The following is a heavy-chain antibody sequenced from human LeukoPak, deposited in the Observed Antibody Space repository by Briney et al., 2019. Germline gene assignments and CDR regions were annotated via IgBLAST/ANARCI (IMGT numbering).Heavy chain of an antibody. CDR1: GFTFTKFW. Sequence: GGSLRLSCEASGFTFTKFWMSWVRQAPGKGLEWVSAISVSGGSTYYADSVKGRFTISRDNSKNTLYLQMNSLRAEETAVYYCAELGITMIGGVWGKGTTVTISS. CDR2: ISVSGGST. V-gene: IGHV3-23*01. CDR3: AELGITMIGGV. J-gene: IGHJ6*04. D-gene: IGHD3-10*02.